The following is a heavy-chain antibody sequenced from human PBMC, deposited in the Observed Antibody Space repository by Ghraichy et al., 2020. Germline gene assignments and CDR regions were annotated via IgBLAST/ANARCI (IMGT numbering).Heavy chain of an antibody. CDR1: GGSISSSSYF. CDR3: ARQSIVARQIDY. CDR2: IYYSGNT. J-gene: IGHJ4*02. D-gene: IGHD6-6*01. V-gene: IGHV4-39*01. Sequence: SETLSLTCTVSGGSISSSSYFWGWIRQPPGKGLDWIGNIYYSGNTDYNPSLNSRVTISADTSKNQFSLKLSSVTAADTAVYYCARQSIVARQIDYWGQVTLVTVSS.